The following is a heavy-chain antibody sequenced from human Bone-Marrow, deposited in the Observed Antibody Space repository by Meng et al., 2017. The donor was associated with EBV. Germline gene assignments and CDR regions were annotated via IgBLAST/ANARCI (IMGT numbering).Heavy chain of an antibody. CDR1: GGPFRNYA. J-gene: IGHJ4*02. V-gene: IGHV1-69*01. CDR3: ASESGRGYTPDY. D-gene: IGHD3-10*01. Sequence: QGHLVQSAAEVKKPGSSVKVSCKTSGGPFRNYAVSWVRQAPGQGLEWLGGFLPTLGAPNYAQKFHGRVTITADESTSTHYMDLSSLRSDDTAVYYCASESGRGYTPDYWGQGTLVTVSS. CDR2: FLPTLGAP.